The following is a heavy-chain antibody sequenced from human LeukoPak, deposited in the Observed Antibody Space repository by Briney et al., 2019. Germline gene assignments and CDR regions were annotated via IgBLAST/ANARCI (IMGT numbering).Heavy chain of an antibody. J-gene: IGHJ4*02. V-gene: IGHV1-2*02. CDR1: GYTFTGYY. CDR3: ASIGYGDYRPFDY. CDR2: INPNSGGT. Sequence: ASVKVSCKASGYTFTGYYMHWVRQAPGQGLEWMGWINPNSGGTNYAQKFQGRVTLTRDTSISTAYMELSRLRSDDTAVYYCASIGYGDYRPFDYWGQGTLVTVSS. D-gene: IGHD4-17*01.